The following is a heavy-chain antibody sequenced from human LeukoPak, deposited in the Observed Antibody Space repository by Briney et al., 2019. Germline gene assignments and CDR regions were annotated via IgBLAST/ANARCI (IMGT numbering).Heavy chain of an antibody. CDR1: GYTFTCYV. Sequence: ASVKVSCKASGYTFTCYVIRWVGPAPGQGREWMGWICAYKGNTNYAQKLQGRVTMPTHTSTTTADVARKRLRSDHRAARYFMGGELVPGLWVSLEYWGRGTLVSVSS. V-gene: IGHV1-18*01. D-gene: IGHD6-13*01. J-gene: IGHJ4*02. CDR3: MGGELVPGLWVSLEY. CDR2: ICAYKGNT.